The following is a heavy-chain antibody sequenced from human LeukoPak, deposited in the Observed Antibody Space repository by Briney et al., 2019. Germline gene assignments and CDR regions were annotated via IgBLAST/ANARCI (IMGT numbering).Heavy chain of an antibody. CDR3: ARVDYRSGSYSSWFDP. J-gene: IGHJ5*02. Sequence: PSETLSLTCTVSGGSLSIFYWTCIRQPPGKGLEWIGYISDGGSTNYHLSLKSRVTISVDTSKNQFSLKLSSVTAADTAVYYCARVDYRSGSYSSWFDPWGQGTLVTVSS. CDR2: ISDGGST. CDR1: GGSLSIFY. D-gene: IGHD3-10*01. V-gene: IGHV4-59*08.